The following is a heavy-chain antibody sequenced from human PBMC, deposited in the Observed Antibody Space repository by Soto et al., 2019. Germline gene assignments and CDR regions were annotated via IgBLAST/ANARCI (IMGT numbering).Heavy chain of an antibody. J-gene: IGHJ4*02. D-gene: IGHD6-19*01. CDR1: GFTFSNYA. CDR3: AKGAVAGSRVYFDY. Sequence: PGGSLRLSCEASGFTFSNYARSWVRQVPGKGLEWVSGITSGGGGNKYYADSVKGRFTISRDNSKNTLYLQMDSLRAEDTAVYYCAKGAVAGSRVYFDYWGQGALGTVSS. CDR2: ITSGGGGNK. V-gene: IGHV3-23*01.